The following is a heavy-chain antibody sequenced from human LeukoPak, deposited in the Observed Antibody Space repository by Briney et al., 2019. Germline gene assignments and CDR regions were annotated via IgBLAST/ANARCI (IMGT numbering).Heavy chain of an antibody. CDR1: GYSFTSHW. CDR3: ARRRRSSENWFDP. J-gene: IGHJ5*02. V-gene: IGHV5-51*01. Sequence: GESLKISCKGSGYSFTSHWIGWVRQMPGKGLECMGVIYPGDSDTRYSPSFQGQVTISADKSISTAYLQWSSLKASDTAMYYCARRRRSSENWFDPWSQGTLVTVSS. CDR2: IYPGDSDT. D-gene: IGHD6-19*01.